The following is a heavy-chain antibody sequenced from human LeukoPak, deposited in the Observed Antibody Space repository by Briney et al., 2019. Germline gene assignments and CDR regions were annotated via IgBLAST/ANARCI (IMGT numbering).Heavy chain of an antibody. CDR2: IYHSGST. V-gene: IGHV4-4*02. CDR1: GGSISSSNW. J-gene: IGHJ4*02. CDR3: ARVIAARIDY. D-gene: IGHD6-6*01. Sequence: SETLSLTCAVSGGSISSSNWWSWVRQPPGKGLEWIGKIYHSGSTNYNPSLKSRVTISVDTSKNQFSLKLSSVTAADTAVYYCARVIAARIDYWGQGTLVTVSS.